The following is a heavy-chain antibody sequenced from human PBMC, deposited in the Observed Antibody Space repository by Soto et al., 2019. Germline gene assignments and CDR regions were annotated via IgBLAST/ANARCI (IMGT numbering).Heavy chain of an antibody. CDR3: ARGPGGPDGPGDY. Sequence: QVQLVQSGAEVKKPGASGKVSCKASGYTFTSYAMHWVRQAPGQRLEWMGWINAGNGNTKYSQKFQGCVTVTRDTSASAAYMELSSLRSEDTAVYYCARGPGGPDGPGDYWGQGTLVTVSS. CDR1: GYTFTSYA. D-gene: IGHD2-15*01. CDR2: INAGNGNT. J-gene: IGHJ4*02. V-gene: IGHV1-3*01.